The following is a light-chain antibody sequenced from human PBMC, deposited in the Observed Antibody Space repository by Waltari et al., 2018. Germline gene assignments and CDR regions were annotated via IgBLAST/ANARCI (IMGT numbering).Light chain of an antibody. J-gene: IGLJ2*01. V-gene: IGLV2-14*03. CDR3: NSYTSSNTLV. CDR2: DVS. CDR1: SSDIGSYNY. Sequence: HSALTQPPSVSGSPGQSITISCTRTSSDIGSYNYVSWSQQQPGKAPKLMIYDVSNRHSGVSSRFSGSKSGNTASLTISGLHTEDEADYYCNSYTSSNTLVFGGGNKLTVL.